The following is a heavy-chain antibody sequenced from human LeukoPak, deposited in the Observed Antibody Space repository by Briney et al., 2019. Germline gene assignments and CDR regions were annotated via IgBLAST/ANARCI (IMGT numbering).Heavy chain of an antibody. Sequence: ASVTVSCKASGGTFSSYAISWVRQAPGQGLEWMGGIIPIFGTANYAQKFQGRVTITADESTSTAYMELSSLRSEDTAVYYCARGIGSVAAYCGGDCYSDYDYWGQGTLVTVSS. CDR2: IIPIFGTA. D-gene: IGHD2-21*01. V-gene: IGHV1-69*01. CDR1: GGTFSSYA. J-gene: IGHJ4*02. CDR3: ARGIGSVAAYCGGDCYSDYDY.